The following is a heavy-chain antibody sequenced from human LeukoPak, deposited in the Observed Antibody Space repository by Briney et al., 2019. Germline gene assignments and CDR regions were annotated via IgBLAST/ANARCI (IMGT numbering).Heavy chain of an antibody. V-gene: IGHV3-23*01. J-gene: IGHJ4*02. CDR3: AKDVRTKRPPPEGFDY. Sequence: PGGSLRLSCVASGFTVNRNYMSWVRQAPGKGLEWVSTISSSGNNTYYTDSVKGRFTISRDNSKNTLFLQMNSLRVDDTAVYYCAKDVRTKRPPPEGFDYWGQGTLVTVSS. D-gene: IGHD1-14*01. CDR2: ISSSGNNT. CDR1: GFTVNRNY.